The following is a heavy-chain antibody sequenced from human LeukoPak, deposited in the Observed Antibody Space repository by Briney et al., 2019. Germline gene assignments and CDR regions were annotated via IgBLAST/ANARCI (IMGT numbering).Heavy chain of an antibody. J-gene: IGHJ3*02. CDR2: IYTSGST. CDR3: ARQGPDAFDI. Sequence: SETLSLTCTVSGGSISSYYWSWIRQPPGKGLEWIGYIYTSGSTNYNPSLKSRVTISVDTSKNQFSLKLSSVTAADTAVYYCARQGPDAFDIWGQVTMVTVSS. V-gene: IGHV4-4*09. CDR1: GGSISSYY.